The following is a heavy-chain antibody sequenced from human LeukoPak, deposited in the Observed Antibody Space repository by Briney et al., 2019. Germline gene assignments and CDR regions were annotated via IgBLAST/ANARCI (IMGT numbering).Heavy chain of an antibody. CDR1: GGSISSYY. J-gene: IGHJ4*02. CDR3: ARGCSSTSCYSLFDY. V-gene: IGHV4-59*01. D-gene: IGHD2-2*01. Sequence: SETLSLTCTVSGGSISSYYWSWIRQPPGKGLEWIGYIYYSGSTNYNPSLKSRVTISVDTSKNQISLKLSSVTAADTAVYYCARGCSSTSCYSLFDYWGQGTLVTVSS. CDR2: IYYSGST.